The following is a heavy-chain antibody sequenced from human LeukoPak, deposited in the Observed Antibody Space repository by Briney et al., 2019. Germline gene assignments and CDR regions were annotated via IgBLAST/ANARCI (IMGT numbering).Heavy chain of an antibody. Sequence: GASVKVSCKASGYTFTGYYMHWVRQAPGQGLEWVGWINPNSGGTNYAQKFQGRVTMTRDTSISTAYMELSRLRSDDTAVYYCARGGVVVVAATWLAYYYMDVWGKGTTVTVSS. J-gene: IGHJ6*03. D-gene: IGHD2-15*01. CDR2: INPNSGGT. CDR1: GYTFTGYY. V-gene: IGHV1-2*02. CDR3: ARGGVVVVAATWLAYYYMDV.